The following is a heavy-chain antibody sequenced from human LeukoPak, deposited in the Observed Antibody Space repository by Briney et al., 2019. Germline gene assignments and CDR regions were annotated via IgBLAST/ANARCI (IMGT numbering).Heavy chain of an antibody. D-gene: IGHD6-6*01. CDR2: IYTGVST. V-gene: IGHV3-53*01. CDR1: GFTVSSNY. Sequence: GGSLRLSRAASGFTVSSNYMSWVRQAPGKGLEWVSVIYTGVSTYYADSVRGRFAISRDNSKNTLYLQMNSLRAEDTAVYYCARVRPHPIIDVWGKGTTVTVSS. CDR3: ARVRPHPIIDV. J-gene: IGHJ6*03.